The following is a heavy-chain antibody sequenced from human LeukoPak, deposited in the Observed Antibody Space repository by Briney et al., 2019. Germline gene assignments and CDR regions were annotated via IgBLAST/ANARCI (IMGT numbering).Heavy chain of an antibody. CDR1: GGSISSYY. CDR2: IYYSGST. CDR3: ARLGSSGYSGIDY. Sequence: SETLSLTCTVSGGSISSYYWSGIRQPPGKGLEWIGYIYYSGSTNYNPSLKSRVTISVDTSKNQFSLKLSSVTAADTAVYYCARLGSSGYSGIDYWGQGTLVTVSS. D-gene: IGHD3-22*01. J-gene: IGHJ4*02. V-gene: IGHV4-59*08.